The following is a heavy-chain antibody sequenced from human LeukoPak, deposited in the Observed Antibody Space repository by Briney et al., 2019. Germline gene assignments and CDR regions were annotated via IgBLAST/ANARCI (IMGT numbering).Heavy chain of an antibody. V-gene: IGHV1-69*01. Sequence: SVKVSCKASGGTFSSYAISWVRQAPGQGLEWMGGIIPIFGTANYAQKFQGRVTITADESTSTAYMELSSLRSEDTAVYYCARVRAMVRGVIITTIHYYYYMDVWGKGTTVTISS. D-gene: IGHD3-10*01. CDR3: ARVRAMVRGVIITTIHYYYYMDV. CDR1: GGTFSSYA. CDR2: IIPIFGTA. J-gene: IGHJ6*03.